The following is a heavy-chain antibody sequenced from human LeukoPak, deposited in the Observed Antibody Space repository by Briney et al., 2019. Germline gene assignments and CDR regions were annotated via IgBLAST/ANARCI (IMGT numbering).Heavy chain of an antibody. Sequence: GGSRRLSCAASGFTLSNYWMHWVRQAPGKGLVWDSRINADGSSASYADSVKGRFTISRDNAKNTLYLQMNSLRAEDTAMYYCARDYGRSRDYGMDVWGQGTTVTVSS. CDR1: GFTLSNYW. J-gene: IGHJ6*02. CDR3: ARDYGRSRDYGMDV. CDR2: INADGSSA. D-gene: IGHD3-10*01. V-gene: IGHV3-74*01.